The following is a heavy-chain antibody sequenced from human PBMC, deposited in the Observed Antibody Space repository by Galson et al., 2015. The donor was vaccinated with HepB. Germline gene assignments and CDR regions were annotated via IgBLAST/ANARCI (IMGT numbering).Heavy chain of an antibody. D-gene: IGHD2/OR15-2a*01. Sequence: VKVSCKVSGYTFADYYVHWVQQAPEKGLEWMGLVDPEDGNTIYAEKFQGRVTITANTSTDTAYMELSSLKSEDTAMYYCATDPGRGYNDYFPRNWFDPWGQGTLVTVSS. CDR2: VDPEDGNT. CDR3: ATDPGRGYNDYFPRNWFDP. J-gene: IGHJ5*02. V-gene: IGHV1-69-2*01. CDR1: GYTFADYY.